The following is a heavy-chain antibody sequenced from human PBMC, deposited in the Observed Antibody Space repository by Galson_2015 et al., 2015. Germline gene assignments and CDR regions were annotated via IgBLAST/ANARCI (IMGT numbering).Heavy chain of an antibody. J-gene: IGHJ6*03. CDR2: IIPIFGTA. Sequence: SVKVSCKASGGTFSSYAISWVRQAPGQGLEWMGGIIPIFGTANYAQKFKGRVTITADESTSTAYMKLSSLRSEDTAVYYCASARITMVRDNYYYYYIDVWGKGTTVTVSS. CDR1: GGTFSSYA. V-gene: IGHV1-69*13. D-gene: IGHD3-10*01. CDR3: ASARITMVRDNYYYYYIDV.